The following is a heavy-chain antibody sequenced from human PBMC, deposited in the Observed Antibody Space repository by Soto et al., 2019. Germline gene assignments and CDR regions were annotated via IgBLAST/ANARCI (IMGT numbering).Heavy chain of an antibody. J-gene: IGHJ4*02. D-gene: IGHD1-26*01. CDR2: IIPIVGRA. Sequence: QVQLVQSGAEVKKPGSSVKVSCKASGGTFSSYAMTWVRQAPGQGLEWMGGIIPIVGRANYAQKFQDRVTITADESTSTAYMELNSLRSEDTAVYYCARANKSIVGTLSYFEYWGQGTLVTVSS. V-gene: IGHV1-69*01. CDR3: ARANKSIVGTLSYFEY. CDR1: GGTFSSYA.